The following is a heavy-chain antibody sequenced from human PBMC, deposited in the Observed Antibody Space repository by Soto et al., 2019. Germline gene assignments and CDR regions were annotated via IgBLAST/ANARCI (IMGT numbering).Heavy chain of an antibody. Sequence: ASVKVSCKASGYTFTSYGISLVRQAPGQGLEWMGWISAYNGNTNYAQKLQGRVTMTTDTSTSTAYMELSSLRSEDTAVYYCARGTIVVVPAAMGYFDYWGQGTLVTVSS. CDR1: GYTFTSYG. CDR3: ARGTIVVVPAAMGYFDY. J-gene: IGHJ4*02. D-gene: IGHD2-2*01. CDR2: ISAYNGNT. V-gene: IGHV1-18*01.